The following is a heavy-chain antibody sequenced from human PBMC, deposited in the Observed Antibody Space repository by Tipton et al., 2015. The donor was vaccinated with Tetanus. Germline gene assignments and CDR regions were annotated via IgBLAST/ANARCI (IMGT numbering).Heavy chain of an antibody. J-gene: IGHJ4*02. D-gene: IGHD1-26*01. V-gene: IGHV4-31*03. Sequence: LVKPTQTLSLTCTVSGGSISGGRYYWSWIRQRPGKGLEWIGDIYSSGSTYSDPSLKGRVTISVDTSKNQFSLRLNSVTAADTAVYYCARDQARGARGWNYFDYWGLGTLVTVSS. CDR2: IYSSGST. CDR1: GGSISGGRYY. CDR3: ARDQARGARGWNYFDY.